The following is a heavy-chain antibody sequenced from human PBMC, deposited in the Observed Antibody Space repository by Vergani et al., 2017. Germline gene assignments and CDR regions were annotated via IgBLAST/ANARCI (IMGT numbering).Heavy chain of an antibody. CDR2: VFYGGRT. CDR3: ARHISVVRPSSMTAFDY. J-gene: IGHJ4*02. D-gene: IGHD2-21*01. Sequence: QMQLQESGPGLVKPSETLSLSCTVSGDSISTSSYAWGWIRQPPGKTLEWIGTVFYGGRTSYNPSLKSRVTLSLDTSKKQISLHLTSVTAADTAVYYCARHISVVRPSSMTAFDYWGQGTLATVSS. V-gene: IGHV4-39*01. CDR1: GDSISTSSYA.